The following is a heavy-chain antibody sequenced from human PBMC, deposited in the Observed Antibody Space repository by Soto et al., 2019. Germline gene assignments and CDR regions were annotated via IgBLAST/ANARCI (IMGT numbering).Heavy chain of an antibody. Sequence: QVQLQESGPGLVKPSETLSLTCTVSGGSISSYYWSWIRQPPGKGLEWIGYIYYSGSTNYNPSLKSRVTISVDTSKNQFSLKLSSVTAADTAVYYCARVMIRPRTFDYWGQGTLVTVSS. J-gene: IGHJ4*02. CDR1: GGSISSYY. V-gene: IGHV4-59*01. D-gene: IGHD3-22*01. CDR3: ARVMIRPRTFDY. CDR2: IYYSGST.